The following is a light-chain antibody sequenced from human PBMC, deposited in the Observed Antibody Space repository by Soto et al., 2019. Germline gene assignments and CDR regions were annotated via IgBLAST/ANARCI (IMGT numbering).Light chain of an antibody. J-gene: IGKJ4*01. V-gene: IGKV1-9*01. Sequence: DIQLTQSPSFLSASVGDRVTITCRASQGISRYLAWYQQKPGKAPKLLIYAASTLQSGVPSRFSGSGSGTEFTLSISCLQPEDFATYYCQQFYSYPLTFGAFTEVEI. CDR2: AAS. CDR1: QGISRY. CDR3: QQFYSYPLT.